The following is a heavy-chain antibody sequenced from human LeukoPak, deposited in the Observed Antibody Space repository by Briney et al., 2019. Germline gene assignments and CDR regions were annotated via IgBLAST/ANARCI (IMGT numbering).Heavy chain of an antibody. V-gene: IGHV3-66*02. CDR3: ARDLRYSGAFDI. J-gene: IGHJ3*02. CDR2: IYSGGST. Sequence: PGGSLRLSCAASGFTFSSYAMSWVRQAPGKGLEWVSVIYSGGSTYYSDSVTGRVTISRDNSKNTLYLQMNSLRAEDTAVYYCARDLRYSGAFDIWGQGTMVTVSS. D-gene: IGHD4-17*01. CDR1: GFTFSSYA.